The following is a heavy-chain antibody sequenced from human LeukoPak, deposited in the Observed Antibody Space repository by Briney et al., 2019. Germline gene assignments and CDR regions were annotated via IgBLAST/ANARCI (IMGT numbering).Heavy chain of an antibody. CDR1: GGTFSSYA. V-gene: IGHV1-69*13. CDR2: IIPIFGTA. J-gene: IGHJ4*02. D-gene: IGHD2-8*01. CDR3: ARLEGYCTNGVCSFDY. Sequence: SVKVSCKASGGTFSSYAISWVRQAPGQVLEWMGGIIPIFGTANYAQKSQGRVTITADESTSTAYMELSSLRSEDTAVYYCARLEGYCTNGVCSFDYWGQGTLVTVSS.